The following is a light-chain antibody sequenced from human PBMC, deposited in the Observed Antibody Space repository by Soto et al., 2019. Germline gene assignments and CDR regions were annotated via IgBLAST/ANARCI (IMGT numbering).Light chain of an antibody. Sequence: XIMLTQSPATLSWSPGGRATVSCGSSQSVSSYLAWYQQKPGQATRLIIYDASNRATGIPARFSGSGSGTDFTITISSLEPEDFAVYYCQQRSNWPWTFGQVTKVAIK. V-gene: IGKV3-11*01. J-gene: IGKJ1*01. CDR3: QQRSNWPWT. CDR1: QSVSSY. CDR2: DAS.